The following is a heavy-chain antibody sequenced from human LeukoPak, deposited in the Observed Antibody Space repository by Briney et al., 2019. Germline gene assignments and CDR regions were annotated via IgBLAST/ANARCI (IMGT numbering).Heavy chain of an antibody. J-gene: IGHJ4*02. CDR3: ARDNTRGGLDY. V-gene: IGHV3-74*01. D-gene: IGHD2-15*01. CDR1: GFTFSSYW. CDR2: INSDGSST. Sequence: PGGSLRLSCAASGFTFSSYWIHWVRQAPGKGLVWVSRINSDGSSTSYADSVKGRFTISRDNAKNTLYLQMNSLRAEDTAVYYCARDNTRGGLDYWGQGTLVTVSS.